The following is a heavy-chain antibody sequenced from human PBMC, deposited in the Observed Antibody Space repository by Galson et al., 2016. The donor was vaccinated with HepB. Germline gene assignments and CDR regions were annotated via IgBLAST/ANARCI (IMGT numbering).Heavy chain of an antibody. CDR2: IKSKTDGETT. D-gene: IGHD2-2*01. Sequence: SLRLSCAASGFAFTGAWMTWVRQAPGKGLEWVGRIKSKTDGETTDYTAPVKGRFTISRDDSKNTLYLQMNSLKSEDTAVYYCTTVMPTQAFDYWGQGILVTVSS. CDR1: GFAFTGAW. V-gene: IGHV3-15*01. J-gene: IGHJ4*02. CDR3: TTVMPTQAFDY.